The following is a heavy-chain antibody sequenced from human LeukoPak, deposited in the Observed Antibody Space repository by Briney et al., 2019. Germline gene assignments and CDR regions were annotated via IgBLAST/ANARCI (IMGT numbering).Heavy chain of an antibody. Sequence: PETLSLTCTVSGGSISSSSYYWGWIRQPPGKGLEWIGSIYYSGSTYYNPSLKSRVTISVDTSKNQFSLKLSSVTAADTAVYYCARDSELAAAGNYFDYWGQGTLVTVSS. CDR2: IYYSGST. CDR1: GGSISSSSYY. D-gene: IGHD6-13*01. CDR3: ARDSELAAAGNYFDY. V-gene: IGHV4-39*07. J-gene: IGHJ4*02.